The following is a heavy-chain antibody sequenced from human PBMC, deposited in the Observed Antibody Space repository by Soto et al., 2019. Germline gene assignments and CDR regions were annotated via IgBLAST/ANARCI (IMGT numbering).Heavy chain of an antibody. CDR2: ISYDGSNK. Sequence: GGSLRLSCAASGFTFSSYGMHWVRQAPGKGLEWVAVISYDGSNKYYAGSVKGRFTISRDNSKNTLYLQMNSLRAEDTAVYYCAKDPPPYGELLNYMDVWGKGTTVTVSS. D-gene: IGHD4-17*01. V-gene: IGHV3-30*18. J-gene: IGHJ6*03. CDR1: GFTFSSYG. CDR3: AKDPPPYGELLNYMDV.